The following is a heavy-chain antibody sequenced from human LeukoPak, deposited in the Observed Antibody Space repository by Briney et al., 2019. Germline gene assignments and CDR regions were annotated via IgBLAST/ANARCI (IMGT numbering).Heavy chain of an antibody. CDR2: IIPNSGGT. Sequence: GASVKVSCKASGYTFTGYYMHWVRQAPGQGLEWMGWIIPNSGGTNYAQKFQGRVTMTRDTSISTAYMELSRLRSDDTAVYYCARSPISITGTTVDYWGQGTLVTVSS. J-gene: IGHJ4*02. CDR3: ARSPISITGTTVDY. CDR1: GYTFTGYY. D-gene: IGHD1/OR15-1a*01. V-gene: IGHV1-2*02.